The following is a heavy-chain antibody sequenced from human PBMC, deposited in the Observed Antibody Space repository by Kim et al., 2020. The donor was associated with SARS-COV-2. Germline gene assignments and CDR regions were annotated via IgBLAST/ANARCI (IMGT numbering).Heavy chain of an antibody. Sequence: GGSLRLSCAASGFTFSNAWMSWVRQAPGKGLEWVGRIRSQTDGGTADYAAPVKGRITISRDESKNTLYLQINSLKTEDTAVYYCTTGFKQELRGDYWGQGTLVTVSS. J-gene: IGHJ4*02. CDR2: IRSQTDGGTA. CDR3: TTGFKQELRGDY. V-gene: IGHV3-15*01. CDR1: GFTFSNAW. D-gene: IGHD6-13*01.